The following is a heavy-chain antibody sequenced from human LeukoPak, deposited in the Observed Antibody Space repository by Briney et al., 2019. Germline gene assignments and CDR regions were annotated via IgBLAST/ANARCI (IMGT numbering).Heavy chain of an antibody. D-gene: IGHD3-16*01. CDR2: IYYTGST. CDR1: GGSINNYY. CDR3: ARFSQYYDSPTHYLDY. V-gene: IGHV4-59*08. Sequence: SETLSLTCTVSGGSINNYYWRWVRQPPGAGLEWLAYIYYTGSTNYNPSLKTRLTISVDPSQNQFSLRLNSVTAADTAVYYCARFSQYYDSPTHYLDYWGQGILVTVSS. J-gene: IGHJ4*02.